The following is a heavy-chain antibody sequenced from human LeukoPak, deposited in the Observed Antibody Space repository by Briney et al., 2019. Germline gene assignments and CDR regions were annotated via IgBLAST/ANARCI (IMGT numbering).Heavy chain of an antibody. J-gene: IGHJ3*02. CDR1: GGSISSYY. Sequence: KSSETLSLTCTVSGGSISSYYWSWIRQPPGKGLEWIGYIYYSGSTNYNPSLKSRVTISVDTSKNQFSLKLSSVTAADTAVYYCARGYGDYVPAFDIWGQGTMVTVSS. V-gene: IGHV4-59*01. D-gene: IGHD4-17*01. CDR2: IYYSGST. CDR3: ARGYGDYVPAFDI.